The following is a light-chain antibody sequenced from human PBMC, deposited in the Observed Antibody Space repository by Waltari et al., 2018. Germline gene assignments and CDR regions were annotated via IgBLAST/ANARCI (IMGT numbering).Light chain of an antibody. Sequence: EIVLTQSPGTLSLSPGERATLSCRASQSIYSTYLAWYQQKPGQAPRPLISRASNRATGVPDRFSGSGSGTDFTLTISRLEPEDFAVFYCQQYGSSPRTFGQGTTVEIK. CDR1: QSIYSTY. J-gene: IGKJ1*01. CDR2: RAS. CDR3: QQYGSSPRT. V-gene: IGKV3-20*01.